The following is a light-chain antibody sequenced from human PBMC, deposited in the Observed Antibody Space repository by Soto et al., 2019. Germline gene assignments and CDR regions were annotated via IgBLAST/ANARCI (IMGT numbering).Light chain of an antibody. J-gene: IGLJ3*02. CDR1: SSNIGRGS. V-gene: IGLV1-47*01. CDR2: RDS. CDR3: AAWDDSLRGWV. Sequence: QSVLTQPPSASGTPGQRVTISCSGSSSNIGRGSVNWYQQLPGTAPKLLIYRDSQRPSGVPDRFSGSKSGTSASLAISGLRSEDEADYYCAAWDDSLRGWVFGGGTKVTVL.